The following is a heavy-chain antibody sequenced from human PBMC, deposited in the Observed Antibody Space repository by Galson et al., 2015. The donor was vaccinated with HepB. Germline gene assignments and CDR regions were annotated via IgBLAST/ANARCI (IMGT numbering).Heavy chain of an antibody. D-gene: IGHD1-26*01. CDR1: GFTFSSYS. J-gene: IGHJ6*02. CDR3: ARSLLEWELLISVYYYYYGMDV. CDR2: ISSRSSTI. V-gene: IGHV3-48*02. Sequence: SLRLSCAASGFTFSSYSMNWVRQAPGKGLEWVSYISSRSSTIYYADSVKGRFTISRDNAKNSLYLQMNSLRDEDTAVYYCARSLLEWELLISVYYYYYGMDVWGRGTTVTVSS.